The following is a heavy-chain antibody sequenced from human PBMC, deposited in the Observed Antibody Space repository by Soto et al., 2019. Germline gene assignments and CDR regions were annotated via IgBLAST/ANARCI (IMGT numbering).Heavy chain of an antibody. Sequence: SGPTLVNPTEALRLTGTFSGFSLSTSGMCESWIRQPPGKALEWLALIDWDDDKYYSTSLKTRLTISKDTSKNQVVLTMTNMDPVDTATYYCALMSEIRVSPLYYYSGMAVWGHGTTVTVSS. D-gene: IGHD3-3*01. CDR2: IDWDDDK. J-gene: IGHJ6*02. V-gene: IGHV2-70*01. CDR1: GFSLSTSGMC. CDR3: ALMSEIRVSPLYYYSGMAV.